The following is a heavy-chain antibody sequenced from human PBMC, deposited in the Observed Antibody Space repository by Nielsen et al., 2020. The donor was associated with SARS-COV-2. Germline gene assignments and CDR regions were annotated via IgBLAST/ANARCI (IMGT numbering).Heavy chain of an antibody. CDR1: GFTFDDYA. V-gene: IGHV3-9*01. Sequence: SLKISCAASGFTFDDYAMHWVRQAPGKGLEWVSGISWNSGSIGYADSVKGRFTISRDNAKNSLYLQMNSLRAEDTALYYCAKVDGYGDYWGQGTLVTVSS. CDR2: ISWNSGSI. CDR3: AKVDGYGDY. D-gene: IGHD5-18*01. J-gene: IGHJ4*02.